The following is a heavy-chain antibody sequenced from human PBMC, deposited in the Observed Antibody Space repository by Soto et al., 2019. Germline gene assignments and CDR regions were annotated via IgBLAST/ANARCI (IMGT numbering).Heavy chain of an antibody. J-gene: IGHJ4*02. D-gene: IGHD2-2*01. Sequence: ASVKVSCKASGYTFTSYGISWVRQAPGQGLEWMGWISAYNGNTNYAQKLQGRVTMTTDTSTSTAYMELRSLRSDDTAVYYCARDVGYCSSTSCSNSDDWGQGTLVTVSS. CDR1: GYTFTSYG. CDR3: ARDVGYCSSTSCSNSDD. CDR2: ISAYNGNT. V-gene: IGHV1-18*01.